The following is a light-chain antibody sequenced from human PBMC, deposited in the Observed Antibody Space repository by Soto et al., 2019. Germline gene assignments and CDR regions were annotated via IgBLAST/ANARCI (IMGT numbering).Light chain of an antibody. CDR1: QGISSY. J-gene: IGKJ2*01. CDR2: AAS. Sequence: AIRITQSPSSFSASTGDRVTITCRASQGISSYLAWYQQKPGKAPKLLIYAASTLQSGVPSRFSGSGSGTDFTLTISCLQSEDFATYYWQQYYSYPLTFGQGTKLEIK. V-gene: IGKV1-8*01. CDR3: QQYYSYPLT.